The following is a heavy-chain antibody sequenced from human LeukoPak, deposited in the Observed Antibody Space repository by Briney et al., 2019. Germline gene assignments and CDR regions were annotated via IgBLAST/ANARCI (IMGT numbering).Heavy chain of an antibody. Sequence: SETLSLTCAVYGGSFSGYYWSWIRQPPGKGLEWIGEINHSGSTNYNPSLKSRATISVDTSKNQFSLKLSTVTAADTAVYYCARAPIVVVPAAGTGWFDPWGQGTLVTVSS. D-gene: IGHD2-2*01. CDR1: GGSFSGYY. CDR3: ARAPIVVVPAAGTGWFDP. J-gene: IGHJ5*02. V-gene: IGHV4-34*01. CDR2: INHSGST.